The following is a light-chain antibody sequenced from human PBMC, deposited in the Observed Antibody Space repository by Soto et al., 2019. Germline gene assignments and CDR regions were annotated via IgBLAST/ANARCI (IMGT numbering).Light chain of an antibody. V-gene: IGKV3-15*01. CDR3: QQYNNWPRT. CDR1: QSVSSN. J-gene: IGKJ1*01. CDR2: DAS. Sequence: DIVMTQSPATLSVSPGEGATLSCRASQSVSSNLAWYQLKPGQAPRLLIYDASTRATGIPARFSGSGSGTEFPLTIISLQSEDFAVYYCQQYNNWPRTFGQGTKVEIK.